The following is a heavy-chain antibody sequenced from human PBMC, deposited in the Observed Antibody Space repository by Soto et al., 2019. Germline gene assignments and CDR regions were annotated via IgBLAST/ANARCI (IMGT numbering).Heavy chain of an antibody. CDR1: EFDFSSYW. D-gene: IGHD6-25*01. J-gene: IGHJ3*02. CDR3: ARDVSPGSSGLYFDAFDI. V-gene: IGHV3-7*05. CDR2: IRKDGSQR. Sequence: EVQLVESGGGLVQPGGSLTLPCAASEFDFSSYWMTWVRQAPGKGLEWVASIRKDGSQRSYLDSVRGRFTISRDNSKNSLYLQMNSLRAEDTALYFCARDVSPGSSGLYFDAFDIWGQGTMVTGSS.